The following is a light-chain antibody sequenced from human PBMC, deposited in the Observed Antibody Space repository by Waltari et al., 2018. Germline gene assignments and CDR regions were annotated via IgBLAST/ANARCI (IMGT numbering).Light chain of an antibody. CDR2: AAS. CDR3: LQLSSYPLT. Sequence: DIQLTQSPSFLSASVGDRVTITCRASQGIDTYLAWYQQRPGKAPNLLIYAASTLQSGIPSRFSGSGSWTEFTLTISSLQPEDFATYYCLQLSSYPLTFGGGTKVEIK. J-gene: IGKJ4*01. V-gene: IGKV1-9*01. CDR1: QGIDTY.